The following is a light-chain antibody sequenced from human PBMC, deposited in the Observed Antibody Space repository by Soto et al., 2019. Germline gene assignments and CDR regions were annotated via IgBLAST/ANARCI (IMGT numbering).Light chain of an antibody. Sequence: DIQMTQSPSSLSASVGDRVTITCRASQDIKNYLAWYQQKPGKVPKPLIYAASTLQSGVPTRFSGSGSGTACTLTISILQPEDVATYYCQKYSTAPLTFGGGTKVELK. CDR3: QKYSTAPLT. CDR1: QDIKNY. J-gene: IGKJ4*01. CDR2: AAS. V-gene: IGKV1-27*01.